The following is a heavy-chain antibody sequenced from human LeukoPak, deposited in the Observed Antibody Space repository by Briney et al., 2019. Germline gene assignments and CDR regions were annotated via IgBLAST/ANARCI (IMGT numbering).Heavy chain of an antibody. V-gene: IGHV3-33*01. CDR2: IWYDGSNK. J-gene: IGHJ4*02. CDR3: ATLQSDSSGWYYFDY. Sequence: GRSLRLSCAASGFTFRNYGMHWVRQAPGKGLEWVALIWYDGSNKYYADSVKGRFTISRDNSKNMLYLQMNSLRTEDTAVYYCATLQSDSSGWYYFDYWGQGTLVTVSS. D-gene: IGHD6-19*01. CDR1: GFTFRNYG.